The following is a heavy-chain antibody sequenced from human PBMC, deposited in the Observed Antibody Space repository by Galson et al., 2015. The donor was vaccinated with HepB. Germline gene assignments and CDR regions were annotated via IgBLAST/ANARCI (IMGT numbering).Heavy chain of an antibody. CDR3: ARVYYYDSIRDYYGMDV. CDR1: GGTFSSYA. V-gene: IGHV1-69*04. CDR2: IIPILGIA. J-gene: IGHJ6*02. Sequence: SVKVSCKASGGTFSSYAISWVRQAPGQGLEWMGRIIPILGIANYAQKFQGRVTITADKSTSTAYMELSSLRSEDTAVYYCARVYYYDSIRDYYGMDVWGQGTTVTVSS. D-gene: IGHD3-22*01.